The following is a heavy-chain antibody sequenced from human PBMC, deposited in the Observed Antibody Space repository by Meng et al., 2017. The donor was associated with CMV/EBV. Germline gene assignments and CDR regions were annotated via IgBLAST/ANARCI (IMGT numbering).Heavy chain of an antibody. D-gene: IGHD2-21*01. CDR1: GFTFSDYY. CDR3: ARALCGGDCYSYYYYYGMDV. CDR2: ISSSGSTI. V-gene: IGHV3-11*04. J-gene: IGHJ6*02. Sequence: GESLKISCAASGFTFSDYYMSWIRQAPGKGLEWVSYISSSGSTIYYADPVKGRFTISRDNAKNSLYLQMNSLRAEDTAVYHCARALCGGDCYSYYYYYGMDVWGQGTTVTVSS.